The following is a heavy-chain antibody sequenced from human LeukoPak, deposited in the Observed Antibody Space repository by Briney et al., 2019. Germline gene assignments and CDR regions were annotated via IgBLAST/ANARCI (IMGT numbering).Heavy chain of an antibody. CDR3: AGDVGWIFGVDYYFDY. CDR1: GYTFTSYG. J-gene: IGHJ4*02. CDR2: ISAYNGNT. Sequence: ASVKVSCKASGYTFTSYGISWVRQAPGQGLEWMGWISAYNGNTNYAQKLQGRVTMTTDTSTSTAYMELRRLRSDATAVYYCAGDVGWIFGVDYYFDYWGQGTLVTVSS. D-gene: IGHD3-3*01. V-gene: IGHV1-18*01.